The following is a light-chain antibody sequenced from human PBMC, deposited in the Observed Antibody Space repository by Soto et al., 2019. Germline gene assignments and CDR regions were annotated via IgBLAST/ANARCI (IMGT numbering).Light chain of an antibody. Sequence: QSALTQPPSVSGAPGQRVTISCTGSSSNIGAGYDVHWYQQLPGTAPKLLIYGNSNRPSGVPDRFSGSKSGTSASLVITGLQAEDVADNYSQSNEISLSACYVFGTGTKVTVL. J-gene: IGLJ1*01. CDR2: GNS. CDR1: SSNIGAGYD. CDR3: QSNEISLSACYV. V-gene: IGLV1-40*01.